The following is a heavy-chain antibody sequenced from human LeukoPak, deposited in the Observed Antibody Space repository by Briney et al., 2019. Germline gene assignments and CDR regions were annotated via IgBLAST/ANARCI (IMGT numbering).Heavy chain of an antibody. V-gene: IGHV4-39*07. CDR1: GGSISSSSYY. J-gene: IGHJ4*02. D-gene: IGHD7-27*01. CDR2: IYYSGST. CDR3: ARFVGISFAGDYDY. Sequence: SETLSLTCTVSGGSISSSSYYWGWIRQPPGKGLEWIGSIYYSGSTYYNPSLKSRVTISVDTSKNQFSLKLSSVTAADTAVYYCARFVGISFAGDYDYWGQGTLVTVSS.